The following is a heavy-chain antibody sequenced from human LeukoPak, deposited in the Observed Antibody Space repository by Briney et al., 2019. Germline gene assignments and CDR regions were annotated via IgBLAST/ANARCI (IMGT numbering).Heavy chain of an antibody. CDR3: AGDGYCSSTSCLGDAYYFDY. CDR2: IIPIFGTA. D-gene: IGHD2-2*03. CDR1: GGTFSSYA. Sequence: SVKVSCKASGGTFSSYAISWVRQAPGQGLEWMGGIIPIFGTANYAQKFQGRVTITADESTSTAYMELSSLRSEDTAVYYCAGDGYCSSTSCLGDAYYFDYWGQGTLVTVSS. V-gene: IGHV1-69*13. J-gene: IGHJ4*02.